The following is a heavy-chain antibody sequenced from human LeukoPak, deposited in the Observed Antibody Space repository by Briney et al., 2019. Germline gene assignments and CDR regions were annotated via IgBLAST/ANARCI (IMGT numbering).Heavy chain of an antibody. CDR3: ARVSGIAAAGIDY. CDR1: GFTVSSNY. J-gene: IGHJ4*02. D-gene: IGHD6-13*01. Sequence: GGSLRLSCAASGFTVSSNYMSWVRQAPGKGLEWVSVIYSGGSTYYADSVKGRFTTSRDNSKNTLYLQMNSLRAEDTAVYYCARVSGIAAAGIDYWGQGTLVTVSS. CDR2: IYSGGST. V-gene: IGHV3-53*01.